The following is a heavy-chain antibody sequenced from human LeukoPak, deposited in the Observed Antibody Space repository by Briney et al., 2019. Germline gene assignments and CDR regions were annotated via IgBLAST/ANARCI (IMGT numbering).Heavy chain of an antibody. CDR1: GGSISSYY. V-gene: IGHV4-4*07. J-gene: IGHJ6*03. D-gene: IGHD3-10*01. CDR3: ASGGSGSYYYYYYMDV. CDR2: IYTSGST. Sequence: PSETLSLTCTVSGGSISSYYWSWIRQPAGKGLGWIGRIYTSGSTNYNPSLKSRVTMSVDTSKNQFSLKLSSVTAADTAVYYCASGGSGSYYYYYYMDVWGKGTTVTVSS.